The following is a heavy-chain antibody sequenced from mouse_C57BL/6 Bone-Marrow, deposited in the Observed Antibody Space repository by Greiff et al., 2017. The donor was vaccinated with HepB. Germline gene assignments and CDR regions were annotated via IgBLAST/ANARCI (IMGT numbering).Heavy chain of an antibody. CDR3: ARRESYRYFDV. Sequence: DVHLVESGGDLVKPGGSLKLSCAASGFTFSSYGMSWVRQTPDKRLEWVATISSGGSYTYYPDSVKGRFTISRDNAKNTLYLQMSSLKSEDTAMYYCARRESYRYFDVWGTGTTVTVSS. CDR1: GFTFSSYG. CDR2: ISSGGSYT. J-gene: IGHJ1*03. V-gene: IGHV5-6*01.